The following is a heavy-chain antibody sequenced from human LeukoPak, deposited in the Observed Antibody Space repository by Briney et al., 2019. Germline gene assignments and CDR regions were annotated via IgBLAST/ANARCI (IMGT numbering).Heavy chain of an antibody. V-gene: IGHV1-2*02. D-gene: IGHD3-16*01. CDR2: INPNSGGP. CDR3: ARDVSAGGTNWFDP. CDR1: GYTFAGYY. J-gene: IGHJ5*02. Sequence: ASVKVSCKASGYTFAGYYIHWVRQAPGQGLEWMGWINPNSGGPNYAQKFQGRVTMTRDTSISTAYMEMSRLRSDDTAVYYCARDVSAGGTNWFDPWGQGTLVTVSS.